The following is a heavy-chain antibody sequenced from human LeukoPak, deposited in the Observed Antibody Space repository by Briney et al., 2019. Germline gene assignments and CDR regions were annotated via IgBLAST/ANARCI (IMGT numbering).Heavy chain of an antibody. D-gene: IGHD3-22*01. Sequence: PGGSLRLSCAASGFTFSSFAMSWVRQAPGKGLQWVSTISGSGGFTYYPDSVKGRFTISRDSSKNTVYLQVNSLSAEDTAVYYCAKYGAPDSGGLLGKPYFDSGGQGALVTVSS. CDR1: GFTFSSFA. V-gene: IGHV3-23*01. J-gene: IGHJ4*02. CDR2: ISGSGGFT. CDR3: AKYGAPDSGGLLGKPYFDS.